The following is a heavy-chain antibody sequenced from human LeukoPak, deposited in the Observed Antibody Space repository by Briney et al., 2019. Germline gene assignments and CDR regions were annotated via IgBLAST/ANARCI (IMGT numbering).Heavy chain of an antibody. CDR3: AKGSYYDSSGTYYFDY. V-gene: IGHV3-23*01. Sequence: GGSLRLSCAASGFTFSSYAMSWVRQAPGKGLEWVSAISGSSDNTYYADSVKGRFTISRDNSKNTLYLQMNSLRAEDTALYYCAKGSYYDSSGTYYFDYRGQGTLVTVSS. CDR2: ISGSSDNT. D-gene: IGHD3-22*01. CDR1: GFTFSSYA. J-gene: IGHJ4*02.